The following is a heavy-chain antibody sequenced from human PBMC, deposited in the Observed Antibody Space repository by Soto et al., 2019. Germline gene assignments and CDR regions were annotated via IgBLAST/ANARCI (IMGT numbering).Heavy chain of an antibody. Sequence: SETLSLTCAVYGGSFSGYYWSWIRQPPGKGLEWIGEINHSGSTNYNPSLKSRVTISVDTSKNQFSLKLSSVTAADTAVYYCARASYYDFWSGYPMDVWGKGTTVTVSS. CDR2: INHSGST. CDR3: ARASYYDFWSGYPMDV. V-gene: IGHV4-34*01. J-gene: IGHJ6*03. D-gene: IGHD3-3*01. CDR1: GGSFSGYY.